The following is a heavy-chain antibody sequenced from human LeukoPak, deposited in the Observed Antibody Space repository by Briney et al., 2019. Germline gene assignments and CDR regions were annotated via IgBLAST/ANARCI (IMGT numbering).Heavy chain of an antibody. D-gene: IGHD3-3*01. J-gene: IGHJ1*01. CDR2: IYHSGST. CDR1: VHSINGDYY. V-gene: IGHV4-38-2*02. Sequence: SDTQTLTCGLSVHSINGDYYWGWLRQLPGKGQEWIGHIYHSGSTNYNAPLKSRVTTSVDTSKNQFSLNLRSVTAADTAVYYCVRDGDKLFQHWGQGTLVTVSS. CDR3: VRDGDKLFQH.